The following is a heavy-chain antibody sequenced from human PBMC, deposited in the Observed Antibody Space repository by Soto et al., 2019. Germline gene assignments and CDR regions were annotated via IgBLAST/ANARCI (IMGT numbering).Heavy chain of an antibody. CDR2: IGTAGDT. Sequence: GGSLRLSCAASGFTFSSYDMHWVRQATGKGLEWVSAIGTAGDTYYPGSVKGRFTISRENAKNSLYLQMNSLRAGDTAVYYCARGGVGATGYYYFDYWGQGTLVTVPS. CDR3: ARGGVGATGYYYFDY. D-gene: IGHD1-26*01. CDR1: GFTFSSYD. J-gene: IGHJ4*02. V-gene: IGHV3-13*01.